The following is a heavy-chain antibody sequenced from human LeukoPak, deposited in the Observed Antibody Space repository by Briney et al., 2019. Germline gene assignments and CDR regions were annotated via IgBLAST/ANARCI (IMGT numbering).Heavy chain of an antibody. CDR1: GYMFSDYY. Sequence: GGSLRLSCAVSGYMFSDYYMSWIRQAPEKGLEWLSYISHSGSTIYYADSVKGRFTVSRDNAKSSLYLQMNNLRAENTALYYCATYGSGSGTFFDSWGQGTLVTVSS. CDR3: ATYGSGSGTFFDS. J-gene: IGHJ4*01. D-gene: IGHD3-10*01. V-gene: IGHV3-11*04. CDR2: ISHSGSTI.